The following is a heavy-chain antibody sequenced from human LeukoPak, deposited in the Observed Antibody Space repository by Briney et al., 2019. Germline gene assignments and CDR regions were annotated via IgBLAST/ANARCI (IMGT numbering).Heavy chain of an antibody. D-gene: IGHD1-26*01. CDR3: ARRSGTYHFDY. J-gene: IGHJ4*02. Sequence: GGSLRLSCATSGFPFSSYDMNWVRQAPGKGLEWVSYIHSSGGTIYYADSVKGRFTISRDSAKNTLYLQMNSLRVEDTAVYYCARRSGTYHFDYWGQGTLVTVSS. CDR2: IHSSGGTI. CDR1: GFPFSSYD. V-gene: IGHV3-48*03.